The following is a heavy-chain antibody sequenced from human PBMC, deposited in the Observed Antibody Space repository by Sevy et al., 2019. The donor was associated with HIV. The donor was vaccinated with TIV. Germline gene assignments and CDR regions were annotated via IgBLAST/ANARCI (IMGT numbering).Heavy chain of an antibody. D-gene: IGHD3-10*01. V-gene: IGHV3-7*01. J-gene: IGHJ6*02. CDR2: IRQDGIEK. Sequence: GGSLRLSCAVSGFTFRNFWMSWVRQAPGKGLEWVANIRQDGIEKYYVYSVRGRFTISRDNAKNSLFLQLNSLRADDTAIYYCAKSYFGSGTSYGMDLWGRGTTVTVS. CDR1: GFTFRNFW. CDR3: AKSYFGSGTSYGMDL.